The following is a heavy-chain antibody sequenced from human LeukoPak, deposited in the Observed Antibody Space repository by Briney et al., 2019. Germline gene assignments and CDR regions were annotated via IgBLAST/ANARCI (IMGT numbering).Heavy chain of an antibody. CDR3: AREIGGERWGITIFGVTYYYYYMDV. J-gene: IGHJ6*03. CDR1: GFTVSSNY. V-gene: IGHV3-66*01. D-gene: IGHD3-3*01. Sequence: GGSLRLSCAASGFTVSSNYMSWVRQAPGKGLEWVSVIYSGGSTYYADSVKGRFTISRDNSKNTLYLQMNSLRAEDTAVYYCAREIGGERWGITIFGVTYYYYYMDVWGKGTTVTVSS. CDR2: IYSGGST.